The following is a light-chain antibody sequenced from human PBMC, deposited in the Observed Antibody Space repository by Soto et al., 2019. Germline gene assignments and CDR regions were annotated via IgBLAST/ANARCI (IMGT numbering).Light chain of an antibody. J-gene: IGKJ1*01. CDR2: GAS. CDR3: QQYNNWPTWT. CDR1: QSVSRN. V-gene: IGKV3-15*01. Sequence: EIVMTHSPVTLSVSPGERATPSSRASQSVSRNLAWYQQKPGQPPRLXXYGASTRATGIPARISGGGSGTELTLTISSLQSEDFSVYDCQQYNNWPTWTFGQGTKVDIK.